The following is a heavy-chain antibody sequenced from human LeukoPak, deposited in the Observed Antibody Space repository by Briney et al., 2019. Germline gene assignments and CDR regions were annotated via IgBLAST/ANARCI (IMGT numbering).Heavy chain of an antibody. CDR1: GGSISSSSYY. V-gene: IGHV4-39*01. Sequence: SETLSLTCTVSGGSISSSSYYWGWIRQPPGKGLEWIGSIYYSGSTYYNPSLKSRVTISVDTSKNQFSLKLSSVTAADTAVYYCARLNDIVVVPAAIPTYYFDYWGQGTLVTVSS. CDR3: ARLNDIVVVPAAIPTYYFDY. J-gene: IGHJ4*02. D-gene: IGHD2-2*02. CDR2: IYYSGST.